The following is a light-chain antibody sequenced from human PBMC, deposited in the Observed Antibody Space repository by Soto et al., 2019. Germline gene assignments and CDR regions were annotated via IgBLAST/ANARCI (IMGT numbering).Light chain of an antibody. V-gene: IGKV3-15*01. CDR1: PSVSSN. CDR3: QPYNNWPPWT. J-gene: IGKJ1*01. CDR2: GAS. Sequence: EIVMTQSPATLSVSPGERATLSCRASPSVSSNLAWYQQKPGQAPRLLIYGASTRATGIPARFSGSGSGTEFTLTISSLQSEDFAVYYCQPYNNWPPWTFGQGTQVEIK.